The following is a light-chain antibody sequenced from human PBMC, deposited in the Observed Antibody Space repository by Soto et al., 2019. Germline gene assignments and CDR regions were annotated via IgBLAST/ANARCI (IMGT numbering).Light chain of an antibody. CDR3: HQRTNWPIT. CDR2: DAS. V-gene: IGKV3-11*01. Sequence: IVMTQSACTLSLSPGERATLSCRASQNIGTYLAWYQQKPGQAPRLLIYDASNRATGIPARFSGSGSGTDFTLTISSLEPEDFAVYYCHQRTNWPITFGQGTRLEIK. CDR1: QNIGTY. J-gene: IGKJ5*01.